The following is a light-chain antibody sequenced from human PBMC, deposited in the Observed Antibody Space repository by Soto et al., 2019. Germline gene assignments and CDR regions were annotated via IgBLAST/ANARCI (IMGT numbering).Light chain of an antibody. CDR3: AAWDDRLSGFYV. J-gene: IGLJ1*01. V-gene: IGLV1-47*01. Sequence: SVLTQSPSASGTPGKRVTISCSGNRSNIGLNYVYWYQQLPGTAPKLLIYRNDQRPSAVPDRFSGSNSGTSASLAISVLRSEDEADYYCAAWDDRLSGFYVFGSGTKVTVL. CDR2: RND. CDR1: RSNIGLNY.